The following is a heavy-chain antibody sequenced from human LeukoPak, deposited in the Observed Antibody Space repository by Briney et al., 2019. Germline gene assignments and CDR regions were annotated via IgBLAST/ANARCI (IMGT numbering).Heavy chain of an antibody. CDR1: GGSISNYY. CDR2: IYYSGST. CDR3: AEGSIGV. V-gene: IGHV4-39*01. J-gene: IGHJ4*02. Sequence: SETLSLTCTVSGGSISNYYWGWIRQPPGKGLEWIGSIYYSGSTYYNPSLKSRVTISVDTSKNQFSLKLNSVTAADTAVYYCAEGSIGVWGQGTLVTVSS. D-gene: IGHD3-10*01.